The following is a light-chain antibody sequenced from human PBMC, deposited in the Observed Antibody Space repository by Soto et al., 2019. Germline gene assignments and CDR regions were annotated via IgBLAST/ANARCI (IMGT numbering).Light chain of an antibody. CDR3: SSYAGSNTLV. J-gene: IGLJ1*01. CDR1: SSDVGGYDS. Sequence: QSVLTQPPSASGSPGQSVTISCSGTSSDVGGYDSVSWYQHHPGKVPKLIIFDVDKWPSGVPDRFSGFRSGNTASLTVSGLRAEDEADYYSSSYAGSNTLVFGTGTKVTVL. V-gene: IGLV2-8*01. CDR2: DVD.